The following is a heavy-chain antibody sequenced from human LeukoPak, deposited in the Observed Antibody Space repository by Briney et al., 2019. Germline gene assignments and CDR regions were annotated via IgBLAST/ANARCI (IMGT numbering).Heavy chain of an antibody. J-gene: IGHJ2*01. CDR2: IYASGST. CDR3: PRSQLGIDWYFDL. Sequence: SETLSLTCAVSGVSISSYYWSWIRQPPGKGLEWIGHIYASGSTNYSPSLKSRVTISVDTSKTQFSLKLSSVTAADTAVYYCPRSQLGIDWYFDLWGRGTLVTVSS. D-gene: IGHD7-27*01. V-gene: IGHV4-4*09. CDR1: GVSISSYY.